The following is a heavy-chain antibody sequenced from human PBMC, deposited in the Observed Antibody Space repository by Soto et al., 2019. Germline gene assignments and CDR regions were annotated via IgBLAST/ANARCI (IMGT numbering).Heavy chain of an antibody. CDR3: AHRRSSGDWNGGYFDY. CDR2: IYWDDDK. V-gene: IGHV2-5*02. CDR1: GFSLTASPVG. Sequence: QITLKESGPTLLTPTQTLALTCTFSGFSLTASPVGVGWICQSPGKALEWLALIYWDDDKRYNPSLKSRLTSIKDTPQNQVVLIMTNVDPVDTATYYCAHRRSSGDWNGGYFDYWGQGSLVTVSS. J-gene: IGHJ4*02. D-gene: IGHD2-21*02.